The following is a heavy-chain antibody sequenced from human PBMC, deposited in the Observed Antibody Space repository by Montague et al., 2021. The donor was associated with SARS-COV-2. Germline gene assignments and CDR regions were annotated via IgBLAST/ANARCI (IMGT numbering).Heavy chain of an antibody. CDR3: AREQDWASPFDL. CDR2: IYYSGST. V-gene: IGHV4-59*01. CDR1: GGSISSYY. J-gene: IGHJ5*02. D-gene: IGHD3/OR15-3a*01. Sequence: SETLSLTCTVSGGSISSYYWSWIRQPPGKGLEWIGYIYYSGSTNYNPSLKSRVTISVDTSKDQFSLKLSSVTAADTAVYYCAREQDWASPFDLWGQGILVTVSS.